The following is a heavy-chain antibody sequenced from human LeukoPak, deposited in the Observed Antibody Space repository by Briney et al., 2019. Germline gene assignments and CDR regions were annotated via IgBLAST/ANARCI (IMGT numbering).Heavy chain of an antibody. Sequence: SETLSLTCTVSGGSISSYYWSWIRQPPGKGLEWIGYIYYSGSTNYNPSLKSRVTISVDTSKNQFSLKLSSVTAANTAVYYCASLVNNWNDDNWFDPWGQGTLVTVSS. D-gene: IGHD1-1*01. V-gene: IGHV4-59*01. CDR2: IYYSGST. CDR3: ASLVNNWNDDNWFDP. CDR1: GGSISSYY. J-gene: IGHJ5*02.